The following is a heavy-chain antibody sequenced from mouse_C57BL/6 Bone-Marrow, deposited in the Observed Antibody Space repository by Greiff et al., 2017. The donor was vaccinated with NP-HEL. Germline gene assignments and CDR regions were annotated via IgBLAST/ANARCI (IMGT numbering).Heavy chain of an antibody. CDR1: GYSFTDYN. J-gene: IGHJ4*01. Sequence: EVQLQESGPELVKPGASVKISCKASGYSFTDYNMNWVKQSNGKSLEWIGVINPNYGTTSYNQKFKGKATLTVEQSSSTAYMKLNSLTSEDSAVYYCAGAITTVVAEGDAMDYWGQGTSVTVSS. D-gene: IGHD1-1*01. CDR2: INPNYGTT. V-gene: IGHV1-39*01. CDR3: AGAITTVVAEGDAMDY.